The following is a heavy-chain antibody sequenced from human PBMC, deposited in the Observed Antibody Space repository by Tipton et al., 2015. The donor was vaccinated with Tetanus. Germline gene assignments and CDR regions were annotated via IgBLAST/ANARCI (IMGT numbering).Heavy chain of an antibody. D-gene: IGHD3-10*01. V-gene: IGHV1-18*01. CDR3: AREVSYSYFDY. Sequence: QSGPEVKTPGASVRVSCKASGYVFASFGLSWVRQAPGQGLEWMGWISTYNGNTNYAQKFQDRIIMTTDASASTVYMELRSLESDDAAIYYCAREVSYSYFDYWGQGTLVAVSS. J-gene: IGHJ4*02. CDR2: ISTYNGNT. CDR1: GYVFASFG.